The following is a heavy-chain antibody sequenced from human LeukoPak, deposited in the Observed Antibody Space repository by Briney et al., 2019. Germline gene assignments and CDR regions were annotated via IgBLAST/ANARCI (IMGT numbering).Heavy chain of an antibody. CDR3: AKLYDYGDYVLD. D-gene: IGHD4-17*01. CDR1: GFTFSSYA. J-gene: IGHJ4*02. V-gene: IGHV3-23*01. Sequence: GGSLRHSCAASGFTFSSYAMSWVRQAPGKGLEWVSAISGSGGSTYYADSVKGWFTISRDNSKNTLYLQMNSLRAEDTAVYYCAKLYDYGDYVLDWGQGTLVTVSS. CDR2: ISGSGGST.